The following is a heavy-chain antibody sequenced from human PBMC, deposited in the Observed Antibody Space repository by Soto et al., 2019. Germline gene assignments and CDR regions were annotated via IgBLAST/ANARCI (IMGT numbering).Heavy chain of an antibody. V-gene: IGHV4-38-2*02. CDR3: ATESGSYPYYFDY. J-gene: IGHJ4*02. CDR1: GYSISSGYY. Sequence: PSETLSLTCAVSGYSISSGYYWGWIRQPPGKGLEWIGSIYHSGSIYYNPSLKSRVTISVDTSKNQFSLKLSSVTAADTAVYYCATESGSYPYYFDYWGQGTLVTVSS. D-gene: IGHD1-26*01. CDR2: IYHSGSI.